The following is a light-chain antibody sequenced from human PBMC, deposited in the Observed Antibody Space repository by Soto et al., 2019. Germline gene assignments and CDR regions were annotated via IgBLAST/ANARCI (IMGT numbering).Light chain of an antibody. CDR3: QQYGGSTRT. CDR2: GAS. V-gene: IGKV3-20*01. Sequence: EIVLTQSPGTLSLSPGDRATLSCRASQSVTTQLAWYRQKPGQAPRLIIHGASSRATGVPDRITGSGSGTDFTLSISRLEPEDFAVYYCQQYGGSTRTFGQGTKVDIK. J-gene: IGKJ1*01. CDR1: QSVTTQ.